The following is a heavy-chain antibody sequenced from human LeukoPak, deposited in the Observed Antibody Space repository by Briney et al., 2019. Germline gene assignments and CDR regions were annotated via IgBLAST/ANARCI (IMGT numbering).Heavy chain of an antibody. CDR1: GFTFGSEA. CDR3: AKDRSPHPIEASGPLDS. CDR2: ISPGGGTT. J-gene: IGHJ4*02. Sequence: GGSLRLSCAVTGFTFGSEAMSWVRQSPARGLEWVASISPGGGTTYYADYVKGRFTISRDNSKNSLFVQMNSLRAEDTAVYFCAKDRSPHPIEASGPLDSWGQGTLVTVSS. V-gene: IGHV3-23*01. D-gene: IGHD2-21*01.